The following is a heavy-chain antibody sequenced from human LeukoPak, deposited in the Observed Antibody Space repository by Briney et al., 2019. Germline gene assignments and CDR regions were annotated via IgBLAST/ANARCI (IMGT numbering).Heavy chain of an antibody. Sequence: ASVKVSCKASGYTFTGYYMHWVRQAPGQGLEWMGWINPNSGGTNYAQKFQGRVTMTRDTSISTAYMELSRLRSDDTAVYYCARDRNDFWSGSVFDYWGQGTLVTVSS. CDR1: GYTFTGYY. J-gene: IGHJ4*02. CDR2: INPNSGGT. V-gene: IGHV1-2*02. CDR3: ARDRNDFWSGSVFDY. D-gene: IGHD3-3*01.